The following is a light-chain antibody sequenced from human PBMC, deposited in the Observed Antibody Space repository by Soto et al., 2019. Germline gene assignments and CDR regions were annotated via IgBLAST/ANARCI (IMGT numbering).Light chain of an antibody. V-gene: IGLV1-44*01. CDR2: GDN. CDR3: QSYDISLHNYV. Sequence: QSVLTQPPSASGTPGQRVTISCSGSNSNIGSNTVNWYQQLPGTAPKLLIYGDNNRPSGVPDRFSGSKSGTSASLAITRLQAEDEADYYCQSYDISLHNYVFGTGTKLTVL. J-gene: IGLJ1*01. CDR1: NSNIGSNT.